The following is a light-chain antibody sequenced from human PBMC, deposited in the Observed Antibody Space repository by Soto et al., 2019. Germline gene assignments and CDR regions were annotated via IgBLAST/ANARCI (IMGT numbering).Light chain of an antibody. Sequence: QSVLTQPASVSGSPGQSITISCTGTYTDVGGYNRVSWYQHHAGKGPKMLICEVDNRPSGISDRFSGSKSGDTASLTISDLQAEDEADYYCVSYIESSLTHWVFGGGTKVSVL. CDR3: VSYIESSLTHWV. CDR1: YTDVGGYNR. CDR2: EVD. V-gene: IGLV2-14*01. J-gene: IGLJ3*02.